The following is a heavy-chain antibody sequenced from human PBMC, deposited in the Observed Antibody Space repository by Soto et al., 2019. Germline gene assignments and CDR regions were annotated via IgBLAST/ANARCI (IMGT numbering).Heavy chain of an antibody. J-gene: IGHJ4*02. CDR3: EREGEGADKLVGFGGLNHY. D-gene: IGHD3-16*01. CDR2: INHSGST. CDR1: GGSFSGYY. V-gene: IGHV4-34*01. Sequence: QVQVQQWGAGLLKPSETLSLTCAVSGGSFSGYYWSWIRQPPGEGRVWSGEINHSGSTTYNPSLKSRVTISRDMSKGLFSLKLTAVTAAEKAVYSCEREGEGADKLVGFGGLNHYWRQATLVTASP.